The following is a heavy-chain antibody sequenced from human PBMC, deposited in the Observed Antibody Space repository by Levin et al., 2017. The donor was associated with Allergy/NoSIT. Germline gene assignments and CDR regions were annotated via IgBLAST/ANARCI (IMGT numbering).Heavy chain of an antibody. V-gene: IGHV3-49*04. CDR2: IRSEEYGGTT. J-gene: IGHJ2*01. Sequence: GGSLRLSCTASGFTFGDFAMSWVRQAPGKGLEWAGFIRSEEYGGTTQYAASVQGRFTISRDDSKSIAYLQMNSLEIEDTAVYYCTRGRRYCSGGSCGGRWYFDLWGRGTLVTVSS. CDR1: GFTFGDFA. D-gene: IGHD2-15*01. CDR3: TRGRRYCSGGSCGGRWYFDL.